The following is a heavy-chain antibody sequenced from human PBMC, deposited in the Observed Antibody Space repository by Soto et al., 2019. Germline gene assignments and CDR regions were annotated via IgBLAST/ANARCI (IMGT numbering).Heavy chain of an antibody. CDR3: ARFKLGDDY. J-gene: IGHJ4*02. D-gene: IGHD5-12*01. V-gene: IGHV1-69*02. CDR2: LIPILGLA. CDR1: GGTFSTST. Sequence: QVQLVQSGAEVRKPGSSVKVSCQASGGTFSTSTVTWVRQAPGQGLEWMGRLIPILGLANYAQKFRGRLTITADKSTTTAYMELRSLRSEDTAIYYGARFKLGDDYWGQGTLVTVSS.